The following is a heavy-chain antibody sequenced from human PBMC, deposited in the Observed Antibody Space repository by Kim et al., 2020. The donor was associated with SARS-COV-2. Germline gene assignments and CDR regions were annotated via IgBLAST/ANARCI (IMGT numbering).Heavy chain of an antibody. CDR3: ASSSYTGTDFDY. Sequence: SYTPEYTASEKGRFTVSRDDSKSSLYLQMNSLKTEDTAVYYCASSSYTGTDFDYWGQGTLVTVSS. D-gene: IGHD1-1*01. J-gene: IGHJ4*02. V-gene: IGHV3-72*01. CDR2: SYTP.